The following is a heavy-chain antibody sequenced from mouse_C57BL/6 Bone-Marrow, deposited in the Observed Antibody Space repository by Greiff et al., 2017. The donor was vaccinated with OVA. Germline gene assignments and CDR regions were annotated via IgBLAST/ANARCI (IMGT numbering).Heavy chain of an antibody. J-gene: IGHJ1*03. V-gene: IGHV1-72*01. CDR2: IDPNSGGT. CDR3: ARWGTTVVATRYFDV. Sequence: VQLQQPGAELVKPGASVKLSCKASGYTYTSYWMHWVKQRPGRGLEWIGRIDPNSGGTKYNEKFKSKATLTVDKPSSTAYMQLSSLTSEDSAVYYCARWGTTVVATRYFDVWGTGTTVTVSS. CDR1: GYTYTSYW. D-gene: IGHD1-1*01.